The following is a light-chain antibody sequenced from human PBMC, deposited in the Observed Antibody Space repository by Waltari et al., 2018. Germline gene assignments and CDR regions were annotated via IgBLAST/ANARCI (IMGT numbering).Light chain of an antibody. CDR1: SSDVGGYNY. J-gene: IGLJ3*02. CDR2: EVT. V-gene: IGLV2-8*01. CDR3: TSYTGSNLV. Sequence: QSALTQSPSASGSLGQSVTISCTGTSSDVGGYNYVSWYQHHPGKGPKLLIYEVTKRPSGVPDRVSGSRSGNTASLTVSGLQAEDEADYYCTSYTGSNLVFGGGTKLTVL.